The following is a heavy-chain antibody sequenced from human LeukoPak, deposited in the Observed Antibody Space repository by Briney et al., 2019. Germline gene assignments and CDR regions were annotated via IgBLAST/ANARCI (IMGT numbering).Heavy chain of an antibody. J-gene: IGHJ4*02. CDR2: INPNSGGT. V-gene: IGHV1-2*02. CDR1: GYTFTGYY. CDR3: ARLQPRIAAAFDY. Sequence: GASVKVSCKASGYTFTGYYMHWVRQAPGQGLEWMGWINPNSGGTNYAQKFQGRVTMTRDTSISTAYMELSRLRSDDTAVYYCARLQPRIAAAFDYWGQGTLVTVSS. D-gene: IGHD6-13*01.